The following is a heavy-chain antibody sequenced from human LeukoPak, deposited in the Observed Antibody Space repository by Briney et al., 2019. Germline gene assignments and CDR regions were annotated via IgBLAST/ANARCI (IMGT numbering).Heavy chain of an antibody. Sequence: GGSLRLSCAAPGFTFSSYGMHWVRQAPGKGLEWVGRIKSKTDGGTTDYAAPVKGRFTISRDDSKNTLYLQMNRLKTEDTAVYYCTTYSSSWPGFDYWGQGTLVTVSS. CDR2: IKSKTDGGTT. CDR3: TTYSSSWPGFDY. J-gene: IGHJ4*02. CDR1: GFTFSSYG. V-gene: IGHV3-15*01. D-gene: IGHD6-13*01.